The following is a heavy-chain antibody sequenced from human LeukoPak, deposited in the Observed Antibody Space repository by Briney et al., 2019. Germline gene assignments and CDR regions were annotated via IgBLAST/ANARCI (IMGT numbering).Heavy chain of an antibody. D-gene: IGHD6-19*01. V-gene: IGHV3-7*01. CDR2: IKQDESEK. CDR3: ARPRWLQFGPHDS. CDR1: GFTLGTFW. Sequence: GGSLRLSCVASGFTLGTFWMTWVRQAPGKGLEWVANIKQDESEKYYVDSVKGRFTISRDNAKNTLYLQMNNLRGEDTAVYCCARPRWLQFGPHDSWGQGTLVTVSS. J-gene: IGHJ4*02.